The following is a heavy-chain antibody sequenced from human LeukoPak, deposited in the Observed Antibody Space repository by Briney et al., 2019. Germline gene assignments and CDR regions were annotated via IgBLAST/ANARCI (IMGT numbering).Heavy chain of an antibody. Sequence: SETLSLTCTVSGAFTSSNNYYWGWIRQPPGKGLDWIGNIYYDGSTRDNPSLKSRVTISIDTSKNQFFLELSSVTAADTAVYYCARLVGWPYRYYFDYWGQGTLIIVSS. CDR1: GAFTSSNNYY. CDR3: ARLVGWPYRYYFDY. V-gene: IGHV4-39*01. D-gene: IGHD2-15*01. J-gene: IGHJ4*02. CDR2: IYYDGST.